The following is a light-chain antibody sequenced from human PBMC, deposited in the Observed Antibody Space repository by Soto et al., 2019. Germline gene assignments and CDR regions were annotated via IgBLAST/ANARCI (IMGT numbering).Light chain of an antibody. Sequence: QSALTEPPSASGSPGQSVTISCTGTINDVGGYNYVSWYQQLPGKAPKLMIYEVSKRPSGVPDRFSGSKSGNTASLTVSGLQDEEEADYYCSSYAGSNNLGVFGGGTKLTVL. V-gene: IGLV2-8*01. CDR2: EVS. J-gene: IGLJ3*02. CDR3: SSYAGSNNLGV. CDR1: INDVGGYNY.